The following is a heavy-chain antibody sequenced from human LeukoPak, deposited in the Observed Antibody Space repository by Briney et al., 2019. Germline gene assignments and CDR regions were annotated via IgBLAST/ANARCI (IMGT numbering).Heavy chain of an antibody. Sequence: GGSLRPSCAASGFTFSSFSMNWVRQAPGKGLVWVSRLNGDGSATTYADSVKGRFTISRDNARNSVYLQMNSLRAEDTAMYYCAGDGDKSGKGHYYFYLDVWGKGATVTVFS. D-gene: IGHD7-27*01. CDR2: LNGDGSAT. J-gene: IGHJ6*03. V-gene: IGHV3-74*01. CDR1: GFTFSSFS. CDR3: AGDGDKSGKGHYYFYLDV.